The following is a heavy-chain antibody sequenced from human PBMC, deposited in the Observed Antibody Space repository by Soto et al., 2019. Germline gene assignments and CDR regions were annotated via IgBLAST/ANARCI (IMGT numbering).Heavy chain of an antibody. CDR3: ARHMIRGVLTTNFDY. J-gene: IGHJ4*02. Sequence: ESLRISCKTSGYGFTSYGVGGGRRMPGKGLEWMGIIYPGDSDTRYSPSFKGQVTISADRSISTAYLQWGSLKASDTAMYYCARHMIRGVLTTNFDYWGQGTLVTVSS. D-gene: IGHD3-10*01. CDR1: GYGFTSYG. V-gene: IGHV5-51*01. CDR2: IYPGDSDT.